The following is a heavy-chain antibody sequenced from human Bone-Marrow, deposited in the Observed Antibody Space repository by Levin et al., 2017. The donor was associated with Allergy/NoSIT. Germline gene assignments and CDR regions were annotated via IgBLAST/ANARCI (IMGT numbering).Heavy chain of an antibody. CDR1: GYSFTSYW. CDR2: IYPGDSDT. Sequence: GGSLRLSCKGSGYSFTSYWIGWVRQMPGKGLEWMGIIYPGDSDTRYSPSFQGQVTISADKSISTAYLQWSSLKASDTAMYYCARTVKVPWEQLVSYYFDYWGQGTLVTVSS. CDR3: ARTVKVPWEQLVSYYFDY. J-gene: IGHJ4*02. D-gene: IGHD6-13*01. V-gene: IGHV5-51*01.